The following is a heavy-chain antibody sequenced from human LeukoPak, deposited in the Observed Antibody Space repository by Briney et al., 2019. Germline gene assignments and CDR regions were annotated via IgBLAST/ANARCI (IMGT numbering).Heavy chain of an antibody. V-gene: IGHV4-4*07. CDR3: AREHSSGWGSPYYFDY. CDR1: GGSISSYY. CDR2: IYTSGST. D-gene: IGHD6-19*01. J-gene: IGHJ4*02. Sequence: PSETLSLTCTVSGGSISSYYWSWIRQPAGKGLEWIGRIYTSGSTNYNPSLKSRVTISVDTSKNQFSLKLSSVTAADTAVYYCAREHSSGWGSPYYFDYWGQGTLVTVSS.